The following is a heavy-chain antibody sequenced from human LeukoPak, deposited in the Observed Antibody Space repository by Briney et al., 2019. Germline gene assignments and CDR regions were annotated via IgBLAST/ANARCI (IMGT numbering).Heavy chain of an antibody. CDR3: ARRKGFGEGYFDS. J-gene: IGHJ4*02. CDR2: IYYSQST. CDR1: GGSISNTLYY. V-gene: IGHV4-39*01. Sequence: SETLSLTCTVSGGSISNTLYYWAWIRQPPGKGLESIGSIYYSQSTYYSPSLKSRVTISVNTSKNQFSLKLTSVTAADTAVYYCARRKGFGEGYFDSWGQGTLVTVSS. D-gene: IGHD3-10*01.